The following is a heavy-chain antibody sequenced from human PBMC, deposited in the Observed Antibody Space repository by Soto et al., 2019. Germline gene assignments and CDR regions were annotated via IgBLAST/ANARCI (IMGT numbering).Heavy chain of an antibody. V-gene: IGHV4-59*01. CDR1: GDSISTYY. J-gene: IGHJ5*02. D-gene: IGHD3-9*01. CDR3: ARDRKYYDIDWPFDP. Sequence: SETLSLTCTVSGDSISTYYWTWVRQPPGKGLEWIGYIYYTGTTNYNPSLQSRVTISIDRSKNQFSLRLTSVTAADTAVYYCARDRKYYDIDWPFDPWGQGTLVTVSS. CDR2: IYYTGTT.